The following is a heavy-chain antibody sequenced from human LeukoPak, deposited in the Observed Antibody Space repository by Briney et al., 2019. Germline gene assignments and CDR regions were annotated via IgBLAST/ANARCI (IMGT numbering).Heavy chain of an antibody. J-gene: IGHJ5*02. D-gene: IGHD2-2*01. CDR2: ISGSGGST. CDR1: GFSFDHYA. CDR3: AREAVPAASNWFDP. Sequence: GGSLRLSCAASGFSFDHYAMSWVRQAPGKGLEWVSAISGSGGSTYYADSVKGRFTISRDNSKNTLYLQMNSLRADDTAVYYCAREAVPAASNWFDPWGQGTLVTVSS. V-gene: IGHV3-23*01.